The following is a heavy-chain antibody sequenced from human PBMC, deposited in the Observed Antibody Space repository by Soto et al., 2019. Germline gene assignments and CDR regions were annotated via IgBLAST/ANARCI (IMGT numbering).Heavy chain of an antibody. CDR3: AKGRKSTEKDIAVMLAAAASIQH. CDR2: ISVSGDRT. V-gene: IGHV3-23*01. CDR1: GFTFSNYA. J-gene: IGHJ1*01. D-gene: IGHD2-15*01. Sequence: GGSLRLSCAASGFTFSNYAMSWVRQAPGKGLEWVSGISVSGDRTYYAESMKGRFTISRDNSKNTLNLQMNDLRVEDTAVIYCAKGRKSTEKDIAVMLAAAASIQHWGQGTLVTVSS.